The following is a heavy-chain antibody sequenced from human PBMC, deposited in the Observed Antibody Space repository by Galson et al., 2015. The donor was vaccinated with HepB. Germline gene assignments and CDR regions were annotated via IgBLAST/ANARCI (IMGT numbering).Heavy chain of an antibody. J-gene: IGHJ4*02. Sequence: SLRLSCAASGFTFSTYSMTWVRQAPGKGLEWVSYINGGSSTIYYADSVKGRFTISRDNAKNSLYLQMNSLRDDDTADYYCARNSGIAGADAYWGEGTLVTVSS. D-gene: IGHD6-13*01. CDR3: ARNSGIAGADAY. V-gene: IGHV3-48*02. CDR2: INGGSSTI. CDR1: GFTFSTYS.